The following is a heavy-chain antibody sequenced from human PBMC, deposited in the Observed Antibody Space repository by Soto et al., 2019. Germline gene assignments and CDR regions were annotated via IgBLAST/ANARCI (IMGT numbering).Heavy chain of an antibody. CDR3: AREPATAKPEGVDF. CDR1: GYTFTRYY. D-gene: IGHD1-1*01. V-gene: IGHV1-46*01. CDR2: INPATGIT. Sequence: ASVKVSCKASGYTFTRYYINWVRQAPGQGLEWMGIINPATGITNYAQNFEGRITMTRDTSITTAYMELSRLRSGDTAVYYCAREPATAKPEGVDFWGQGTLVTVSS. J-gene: IGHJ4*02.